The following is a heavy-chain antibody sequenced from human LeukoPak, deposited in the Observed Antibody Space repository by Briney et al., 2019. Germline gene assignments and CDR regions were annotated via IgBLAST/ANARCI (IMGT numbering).Heavy chain of an antibody. CDR1: GYTFTTYY. CDR3: ARGMVADRSLDI. J-gene: IGHJ3*02. V-gene: IGHV1-2*04. Sequence: ASVKVSCKASGYTFTTYYIHWVRQAPGQGLEWMGWINPNSGGTNYAQKFQGWVTMTRDTSISTAYMELSRLRSDDTAVYYCARGMVADRSLDIWGQGTMVTVSS. CDR2: INPNSGGT. D-gene: IGHD2-15*01.